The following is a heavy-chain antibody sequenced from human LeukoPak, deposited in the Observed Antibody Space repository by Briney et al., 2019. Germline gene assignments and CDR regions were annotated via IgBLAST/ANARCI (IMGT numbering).Heavy chain of an antibody. CDR2: IFNSETT. D-gene: IGHD2-8*01. CDR1: GDSISSGGYY. Sequence: PSQTLSLTCTVSGDSISSGGYYWSWIRQPPGKGLEWIRNIFNSETTDYNPSLKSRVTMSIDRSKNQFSLRLTSVTAADTAVYYCARDERIVLDTWGQGILVTVSS. V-gene: IGHV4-30-2*01. CDR3: ARDERIVLDT. J-gene: IGHJ5*02.